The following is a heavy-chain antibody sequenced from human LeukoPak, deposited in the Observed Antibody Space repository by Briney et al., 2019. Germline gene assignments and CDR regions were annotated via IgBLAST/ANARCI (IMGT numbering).Heavy chain of an antibody. Sequence: ASVKVSCKASGYTFTGYYMHWVRRAPGLGLEWMGLINPKSGGTNYAQKFQGRVTMTRDTSISTAYMELSRLRSDETGVYYCARVDKYFDASGRFDPWGQGTLVTVSS. V-gene: IGHV1-2*02. CDR3: ARVDKYFDASGRFDP. CDR2: INPKSGGT. D-gene: IGHD3-9*01. CDR1: GYTFTGYY. J-gene: IGHJ5*02.